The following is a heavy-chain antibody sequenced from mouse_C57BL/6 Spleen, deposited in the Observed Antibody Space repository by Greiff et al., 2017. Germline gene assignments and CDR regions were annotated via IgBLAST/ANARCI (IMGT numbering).Heavy chain of an antibody. CDR3: ARILYKDYYFDY. J-gene: IGHJ2*01. CDR2: IWWDDAK. CDR1: GFSLSTFGMG. V-gene: IGHV8-8*01. D-gene: IGHD2-12*01. Sequence: QVTLKVSGPGLLQPSQTLSMTCSFSGFSLSTFGMGVGWIRQPSGKGLEWLAHIWWDDAKYYTPALKSRLTISKNTSKNQVFLKISNVDTTDTATYYCARILYKDYYFDYWGQGTTLTVSS.